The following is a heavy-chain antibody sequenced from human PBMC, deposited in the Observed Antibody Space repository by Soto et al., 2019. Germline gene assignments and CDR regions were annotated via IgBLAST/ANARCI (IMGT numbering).Heavy chain of an antibody. V-gene: IGHV4-34*01. D-gene: IGHD3-3*01. Sequence: XESLSLRFAVYGGSFSGYYWSWIRQPPGKGLEWIGEINHSGSTNYNPSLKSRVTISVDTSKNQFSLKLSSVTAADTAVYYCARHGQRRLRFLVYYYGMEVWGQGTTVTV. CDR2: INHSGST. J-gene: IGHJ6*02. CDR3: ARHGQRRLRFLVYYYGMEV. CDR1: GGSFSGYY.